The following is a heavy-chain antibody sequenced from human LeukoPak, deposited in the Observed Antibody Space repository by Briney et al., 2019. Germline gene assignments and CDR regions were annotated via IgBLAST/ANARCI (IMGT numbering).Heavy chain of an antibody. J-gene: IGHJ3*02. CDR1: GGSFSGYY. V-gene: IGHV4-34*01. D-gene: IGHD5-24*01. Sequence: SETLSLTCAVYGGSFSGYYWSWIRQPPAKGQEWIGEINHSGSTNYNPSLKSRVTISVDTSKNQFSLKLSSVTAADTAVYYCARGPRWLQAFDIWGQGTMVTVSS. CDR3: ARGPRWLQAFDI. CDR2: INHSGST.